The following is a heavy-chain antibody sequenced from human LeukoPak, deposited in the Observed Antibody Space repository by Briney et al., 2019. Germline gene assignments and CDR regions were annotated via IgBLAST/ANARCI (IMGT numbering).Heavy chain of an antibody. V-gene: IGHV1-18*01. Sequence: ASVKVSCKASGYTFTSYGISWVRQAPGQGLEWMGWISAYNGNTNYAQKLQGRVTMTTDTSTSTAYMELRSLRSDDTAVYYCASLMTTVTTRYYFDYWGQGTLVTVSS. CDR1: GYTFTSYG. CDR2: ISAYNGNT. D-gene: IGHD4-11*01. CDR3: ASLMTTVTTRYYFDY. J-gene: IGHJ4*02.